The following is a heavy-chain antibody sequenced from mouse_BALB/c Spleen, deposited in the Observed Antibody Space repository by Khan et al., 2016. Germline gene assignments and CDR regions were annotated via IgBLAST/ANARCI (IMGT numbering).Heavy chain of an antibody. CDR2: ISYSDST. CDR3: ARGMITTFDY. Sequence: EVQLQESGPGLVKPSQSLSLTCTVTGYSITSDYAWNWIRQFPGNKLEWMGYISYSDSTNYNPSLKSRISITRDTSKNQFFLQVNSVTTEDTATYYCARGMITTFDYWGQGTTLTVSS. D-gene: IGHD2-4*01. J-gene: IGHJ2*01. CDR1: GYSITSDYA. V-gene: IGHV3-2*02.